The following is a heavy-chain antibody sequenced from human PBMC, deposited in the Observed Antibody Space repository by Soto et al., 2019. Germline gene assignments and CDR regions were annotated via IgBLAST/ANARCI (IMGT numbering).Heavy chain of an antibody. J-gene: IGHJ6*02. D-gene: IGHD6-19*01. V-gene: IGHV3-9*01. CDR2: ISWNSGSI. CDR1: GFTFDDYA. CDR3: AKESAGNYYYGMDV. Sequence: GWSLRLSCAASGFTFDDYAMHWVRQAPGKGLEWVSGISWNSGSIGYADSVKGRFTISRDNAKNSLYLQMNSLRAEDTALYYCAKESAGNYYYGMDVWGQGTTVTVSS.